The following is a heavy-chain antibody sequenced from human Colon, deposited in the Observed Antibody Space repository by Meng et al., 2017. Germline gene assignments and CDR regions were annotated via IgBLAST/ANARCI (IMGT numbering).Heavy chain of an antibody. J-gene: IGHJ5*01. CDR3: VRDFGGWSDF. V-gene: IGHV3-74*01. CDR2: MNRDGSIT. Sequence: EVQLVESGGDLVQPGGSLRLSCAATGFTLSSHWIHWVRQVPGEGLQWVSRMNRDGSITNYAVSVRGRFTISRDNAKNTVYLQMSGLRAEGTAVYYCVRDFGGWSDFWGQGTLVTVSS. CDR1: GFTLSSHW. D-gene: IGHD3-3*01.